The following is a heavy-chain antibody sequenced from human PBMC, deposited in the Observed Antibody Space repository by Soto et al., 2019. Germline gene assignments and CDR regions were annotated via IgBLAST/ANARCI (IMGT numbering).Heavy chain of an antibody. Sequence: SETLSLTCAVYGGSFSAYYWSWIRQPPVKGLEWIGEINHGGNSNYNPSLKSRVTISVDTSQNQFSLRLTSVTAADTAVYYCARVHSGLDYWGQGTLVTVSS. J-gene: IGHJ4*02. CDR3: ARVHSGLDY. V-gene: IGHV4-34*01. CDR1: GGSFSAYY. CDR2: INHGGNS. D-gene: IGHD2-15*01.